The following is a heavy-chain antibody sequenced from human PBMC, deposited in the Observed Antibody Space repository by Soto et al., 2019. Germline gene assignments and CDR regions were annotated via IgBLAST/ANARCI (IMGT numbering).Heavy chain of an antibody. CDR3: AIWPPCYLVGDTLSY. Sequence: GRSLRLSCAASGFTFSSYAMSWVRQAPGKGLEWVSAISGSGGSTYYADSVKGRFTISRDNSKNTLYLQMNSLRAEDTAVYYCAIWPPCYLVGDTLSYWGQGSPVLGSS. CDR2: ISGSGGST. CDR1: GFTFSSYA. V-gene: IGHV3-23*01. D-gene: IGHD2-21*01. J-gene: IGHJ4*02.